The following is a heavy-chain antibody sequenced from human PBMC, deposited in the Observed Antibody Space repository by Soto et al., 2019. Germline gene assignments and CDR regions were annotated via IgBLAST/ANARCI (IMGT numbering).Heavy chain of an antibody. D-gene: IGHD6-19*01. Sequence: QVQLVESGGGVVQPGRSLRLSCAASGFTFSSYAMHWVRQAPGKGLEWVAVISYDGSNKYYADSVKGRFTISRDNSKNTLYLQMNSLRAEDTAVYYCARDGGSGWFLDYWGQGTLVTVSS. CDR1: GFTFSSYA. J-gene: IGHJ4*02. CDR2: ISYDGSNK. V-gene: IGHV3-30-3*01. CDR3: ARDGGSGWFLDY.